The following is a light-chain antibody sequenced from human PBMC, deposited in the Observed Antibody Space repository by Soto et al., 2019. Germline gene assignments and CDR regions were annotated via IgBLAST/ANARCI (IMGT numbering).Light chain of an antibody. J-gene: IGKJ1*01. V-gene: IGKV2-28*01. Sequence: DIVMIQSPLSLPVTPGEPASISCRSSQSLLHSNGYNYLDWYLQKPGQSPQLLIYLGSNRASGDPDRFSGSESGTDFTLKISRVEAEDVGVYYCMQALQTSWTFGQGTKVEIK. CDR2: LGS. CDR3: MQALQTSWT. CDR1: QSLLHSNGYNY.